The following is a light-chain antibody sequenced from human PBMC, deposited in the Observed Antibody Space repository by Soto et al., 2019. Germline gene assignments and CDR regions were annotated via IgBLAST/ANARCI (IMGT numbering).Light chain of an antibody. CDR3: QHYNNWPFT. V-gene: IGKV3-15*01. CDR2: GAS. CDR1: QSVSSSY. J-gene: IGKJ2*01. Sequence: EIVLTQSPGTLSLSPGERATLSCRASQSVSSSYLAWYQQKPGQAPTLLIYGASARATGIPARFSGSGSGTEFTLTISSLQSEDFAVYYCQHYNNWPFTFGQGTKLEIK.